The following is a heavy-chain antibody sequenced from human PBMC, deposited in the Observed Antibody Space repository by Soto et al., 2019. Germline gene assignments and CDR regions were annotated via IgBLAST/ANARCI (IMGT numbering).Heavy chain of an antibody. V-gene: IGHV1-46*01. CDR2: INPSGGST. Sequence: GASVKVSCKASGYTFTIHYMHWVRQSALQWLEWMGIINPSGGSTSYAQKFQGRVTMTRDTSTSTVYMELSSLRSEDTAVYYCARDIDKTSSAVYYYYGMDVWGQGTTVTVSS. D-gene: IGHD6-6*01. CDR1: GYTFTIHY. CDR3: ARDIDKTSSAVYYYYGMDV. J-gene: IGHJ6*02.